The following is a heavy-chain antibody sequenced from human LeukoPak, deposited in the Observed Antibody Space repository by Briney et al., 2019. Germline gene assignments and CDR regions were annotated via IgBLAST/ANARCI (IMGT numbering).Heavy chain of an antibody. D-gene: IGHD6-6*01. CDR2: ISDIGSI. CDR1: GGSISSYY. J-gene: IGHJ6*02. Sequence: PSETLSLTCTVSGGSISSYYWSWIRQPPGKGLEWIAYISDIGSINYNPSLKSRVTISLDTSKNQFSLKLSSVTAADTAVYYCASSIAAPTYYYYGMDVWGQGTTVTVSS. CDR3: ASSIAAPTYYYYGMDV. V-gene: IGHV4-59*08.